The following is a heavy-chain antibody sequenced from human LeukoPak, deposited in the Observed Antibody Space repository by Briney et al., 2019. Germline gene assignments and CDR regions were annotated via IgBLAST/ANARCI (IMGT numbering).Heavy chain of an antibody. Sequence: GGSLRLSCAASGFTFSSYGMHWVRQAPGKGLEWVAFIRYDGSNKYYADSVKGRFTISRHNSKNTLYLQMNSLRAEDTAVYYCAKTYYDFWSGPESQYFDYWGQGTLVTVSS. J-gene: IGHJ4*02. CDR3: AKTYYDFWSGPESQYFDY. CDR2: IRYDGSNK. CDR1: GFTFSSYG. D-gene: IGHD3-3*01. V-gene: IGHV3-30*02.